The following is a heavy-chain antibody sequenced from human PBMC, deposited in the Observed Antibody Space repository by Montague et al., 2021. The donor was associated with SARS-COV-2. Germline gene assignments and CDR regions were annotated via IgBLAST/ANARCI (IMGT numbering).Heavy chain of an antibody. V-gene: IGHV4-59*08. CDR1: GGSISSYY. Sequence: SETLSLTCTVSGGSISSYYWSWIRQPPGKGLGWIGYIYYSGSTNYNPSXXSRVTISVDTSKNQFSLKLSSVTAADTAVYYCARTYYDILTGYYNRGAFDIWGQGTMVTVSS. CDR2: IYYSGST. J-gene: IGHJ3*02. CDR3: ARTYYDILTGYYNRGAFDI. D-gene: IGHD3-9*01.